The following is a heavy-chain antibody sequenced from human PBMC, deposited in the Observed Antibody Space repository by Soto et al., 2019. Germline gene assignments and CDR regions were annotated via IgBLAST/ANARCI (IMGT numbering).Heavy chain of an antibody. CDR3: ARDKGYCSDTSCPDFDC. CDR1: GGTLSSYT. J-gene: IGHJ4*02. D-gene: IGHD2-15*01. V-gene: IGHV1-69*08. CDR2: VIPNLGVT. Sequence: QVQLVQSGAEVKKPGSSVKVSCKASGGTLSSYTFSWVRQAPGQGLEWMGRVIPNLGVTNYAKKFQGRFTSVVDTSTSTAYMELNSLRDENTAVYYCARDKGYCSDTSCPDFDCWGQGALVTVSS.